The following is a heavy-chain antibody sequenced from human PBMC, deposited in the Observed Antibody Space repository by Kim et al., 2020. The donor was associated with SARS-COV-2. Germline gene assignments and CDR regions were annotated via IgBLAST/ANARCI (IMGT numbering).Heavy chain of an antibody. CDR3: AKDFSSGGYDY. J-gene: IGHJ4*02. V-gene: IGHV3-9*01. D-gene: IGHD6-19*01. CDR2: T. Sequence: TGETNSWKGRFTISRYNAKTARQLQMNSLRAEDTALYYCAKDFSSGGYDYWGQGTLITVSS.